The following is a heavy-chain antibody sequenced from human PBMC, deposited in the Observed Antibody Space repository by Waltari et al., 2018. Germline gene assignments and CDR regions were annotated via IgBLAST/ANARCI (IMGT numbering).Heavy chain of an antibody. CDR3: ASPRYMDV. CDR1: GGSFSGYY. V-gene: IGHV4-34*01. CDR2: INHSGST. J-gene: IGHJ6*03. Sequence: QVQLQQWGAGLLTPSETLSLTCAVYGGSFSGYYWSWIRQPPGKGLEWIGEINHSGSTNYNPSLKSRVTISVDTSKNQFSLKLSSVTAADTAVYYCASPRYMDVWGKGTTVTISS.